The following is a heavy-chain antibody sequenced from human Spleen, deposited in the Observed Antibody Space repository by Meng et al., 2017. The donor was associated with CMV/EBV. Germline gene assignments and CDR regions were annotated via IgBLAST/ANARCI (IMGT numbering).Heavy chain of an antibody. J-gene: IGHJ4*02. CDR1: GFTFSSYS. Sequence: GESLKISCAASGFTFSSYSMNWVRQAPGKGLEWVSSISSTSTYIYYADSVKGRFTISRDNAKNSLYLQMNSLRAEDTAVYYWASEAPSSRYSGSYYDSDYWGQGTLVTVSS. CDR2: ISSTSTYI. CDR3: ASEAPSSRYSGSYYDSDY. V-gene: IGHV3-21*01. D-gene: IGHD1-26*01.